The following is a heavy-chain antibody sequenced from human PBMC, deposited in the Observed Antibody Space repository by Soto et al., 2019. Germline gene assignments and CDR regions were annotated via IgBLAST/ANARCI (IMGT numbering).Heavy chain of an antibody. J-gene: IGHJ4*02. CDR2: IYYSGST. Sequence: QVQLQESGPGLVKPSETLSLTCTVSGGSISSYYWSWIRQPPGKGLEWIGYIYYSGSTNYNPSLKSRVTISVDTSKNQFSLKLSSVTAADTAVYYCARAGVRGVNLHYFDYWGQGTLVTVSS. CDR3: ARAGVRGVNLHYFDY. CDR1: GGSISSYY. V-gene: IGHV4-59*01. D-gene: IGHD3-10*01.